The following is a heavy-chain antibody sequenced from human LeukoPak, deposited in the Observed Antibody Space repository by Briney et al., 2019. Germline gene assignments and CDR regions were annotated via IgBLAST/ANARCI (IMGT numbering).Heavy chain of an antibody. CDR3: AKGGVATIAPDY. Sequence: GGSLRLSCAASGFTFDDYAVHWVRQAPGKGLEWVSGISWNSGSIGYADSVKGRFTISRDNAKNSLYLQMNSLRAEDTALYYCAKGGVATIAPDYWGQGTLVTVSS. V-gene: IGHV3-9*01. D-gene: IGHD5-12*01. CDR1: GFTFDDYA. J-gene: IGHJ4*02. CDR2: ISWNSGSI.